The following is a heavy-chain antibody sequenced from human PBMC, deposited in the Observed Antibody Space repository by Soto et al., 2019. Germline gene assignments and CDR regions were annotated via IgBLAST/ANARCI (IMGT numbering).Heavy chain of an antibody. CDR2: ATANGGST. D-gene: IGHD1-26*01. Sequence: GGSLRLSCAATGFTFSVYAMTWVRQAPGKGLEWVSAATANGGSTYSADSVKGRFTISRDNSKNTLFLQMNSLRAEDTAVDYCASLGVGEWANCYYYYGMDVWGQGTTFAVSS. J-gene: IGHJ6*02. V-gene: IGHV3-23*01. CDR1: GFTFSVYA. CDR3: ASLGVGEWANCYYYYGMDV.